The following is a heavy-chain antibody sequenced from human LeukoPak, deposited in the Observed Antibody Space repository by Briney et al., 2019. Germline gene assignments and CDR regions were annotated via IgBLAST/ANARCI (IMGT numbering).Heavy chain of an antibody. J-gene: IGHJ4*02. CDR1: GFSLTASPGG. V-gene: IGHV2-5*02. CDR3: AHRRDYNGDWDGGSFDF. D-gene: IGHD2-21*02. CDR2: AYWVDDN. Sequence: SGPTLVKPTQPLTLTCSSSGFSLTASPGGVGGTRQPPGKALEWLAFAYWVDDNRYSPSLKSRLTVTKDSSKKSVVLIMTNMDPADTSRYYCAHRRDYNGDWDGGSFDFWGQGTLVTVSS.